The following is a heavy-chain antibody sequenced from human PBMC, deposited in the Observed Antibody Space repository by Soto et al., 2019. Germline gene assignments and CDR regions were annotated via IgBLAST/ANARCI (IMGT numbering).Heavy chain of an antibody. V-gene: IGHV3-33*01. J-gene: IGHJ6*02. Sequence: GGSLRLSCAAPGFTFSSYGMHWVRQAPGKGLEWVAVIWYDGSNKYYADSVKGRFTISRDNSKNTLYLQMNSLRAEDTAVYYCARGRGYSYGSDYYGMDVWGQGTTVTVSS. CDR3: ARGRGYSYGSDYYGMDV. CDR1: GFTFSSYG. CDR2: IWYDGSNK. D-gene: IGHD5-18*01.